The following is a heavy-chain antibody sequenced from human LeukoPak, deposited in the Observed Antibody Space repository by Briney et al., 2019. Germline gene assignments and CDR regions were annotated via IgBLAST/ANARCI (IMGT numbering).Heavy chain of an antibody. J-gene: IGHJ4*02. Sequence: GGSLRLSCAASGFTFSSYSMNWVRQAPGKGLEWVSYISSSSSTIYYADSVKGRFTISRDNAKNSLYLQMNSLRAEDTAVYYCVRDDVVVVAADFDYWGQGTLVTVSS. CDR2: ISSSSSTI. V-gene: IGHV3-48*01. CDR1: GFTFSSYS. CDR3: VRDDVVVVAADFDY. D-gene: IGHD2-15*01.